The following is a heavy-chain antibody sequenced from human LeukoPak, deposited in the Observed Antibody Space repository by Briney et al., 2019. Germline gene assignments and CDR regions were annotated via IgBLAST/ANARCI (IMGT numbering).Heavy chain of an antibody. CDR3: ARGAVAGTSIDY. J-gene: IGHJ4*02. D-gene: IGHD6-19*01. Sequence: GGSLRLSCAASGFTFSSYSMNWVRQAPGKGLEWVSSISSSSGYIYYADSVKGRFTISRDNAKNSLYLQMNSLRAEDTAVYYCARGAVAGTSIDYWGQGTLVTVSS. V-gene: IGHV3-21*01. CDR2: ISSSSGYI. CDR1: GFTFSSYS.